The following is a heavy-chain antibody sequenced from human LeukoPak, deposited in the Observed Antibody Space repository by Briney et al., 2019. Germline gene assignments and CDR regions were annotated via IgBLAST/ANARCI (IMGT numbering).Heavy chain of an antibody. CDR3: ARGIGYCSGGSCYHRYFHY. D-gene: IGHD2-15*01. J-gene: IGHJ4*02. CDR1: GGSISRGDYY. V-gene: IGHV4-30-4*01. Sequence: SQTLSLTCTVSGGSISRGDYYWNWIRQPPGKGLEWIGYIYYSGSTYYNPSLKSRVTISVDTSKNQFSLKLSSVTAADTAVYYCARGIGYCSGGSCYHRYFHYWGQGTLVTVSS. CDR2: IYYSGST.